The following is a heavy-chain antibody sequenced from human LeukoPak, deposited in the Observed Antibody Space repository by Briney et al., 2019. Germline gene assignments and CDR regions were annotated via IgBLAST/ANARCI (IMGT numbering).Heavy chain of an antibody. CDR3: ARDLLWFGELFRRPFDP. J-gene: IGHJ5*02. CDR1: GFTFSSYS. CDR2: ISSSSSYI. V-gene: IGHV3-21*01. Sequence: PGGSLRLSCAASGFTFSSYSMNWVRQAPGKGLEWVSSISSSSSYIYYADSVKGRFTISRDNAKNSLYLQMNSLRAEDTAVYYCARDLLWFGELFRRPFDPWGQGTLVTVSS. D-gene: IGHD3-10*01.